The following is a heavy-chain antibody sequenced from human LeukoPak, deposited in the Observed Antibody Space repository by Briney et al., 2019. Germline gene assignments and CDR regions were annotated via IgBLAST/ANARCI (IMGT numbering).Heavy chain of an antibody. Sequence: PSETLSLTCAVYGGSFSGYYWSWIRQPPGKGLEWIGYIYYSGNTNYNPSLKSRVTISVDTSKNHFSPKLSSVTSADTAVYYCARVDCSSTSCYPDYWGQGTLVTVSS. J-gene: IGHJ4*02. CDR3: ARVDCSSTSCYPDY. V-gene: IGHV4-59*01. D-gene: IGHD2-2*01. CDR1: GGSFSGYY. CDR2: IYYSGNT.